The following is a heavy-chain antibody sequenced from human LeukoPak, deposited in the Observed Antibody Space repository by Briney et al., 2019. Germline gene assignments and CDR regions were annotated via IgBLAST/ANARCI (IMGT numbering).Heavy chain of an antibody. CDR1: GFTFSSYE. Sequence: PGGSLRLSCAASGFTFSSYEMNWVRQAPGKGLEWVSYISSSGSTIYYADPVKGRFTISRDNAKNSLYLQMNSLRAEDTAVYYCARGYDSSGYYAGDYWGQGTLVTVSS. D-gene: IGHD3-22*01. CDR3: ARGYDSSGYYAGDY. V-gene: IGHV3-48*03. J-gene: IGHJ4*02. CDR2: ISSSGSTI.